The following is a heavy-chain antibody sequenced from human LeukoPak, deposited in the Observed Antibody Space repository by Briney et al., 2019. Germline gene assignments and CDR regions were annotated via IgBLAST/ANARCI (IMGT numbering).Heavy chain of an antibody. CDR2: ISYDGSNK. Sequence: GGSLRLSCAASGFTFSSYGMHWVRQAPGKGLEWVAVISYDGSNKYYADSVKGRFTISRDNSKNTLYLQMNSLRAEDTAVYYCATGGDTAMFSFDYWGQGTLVTVSS. J-gene: IGHJ4*02. CDR1: GFTFSSYG. D-gene: IGHD5-18*01. V-gene: IGHV3-30*03. CDR3: ATGGDTAMFSFDY.